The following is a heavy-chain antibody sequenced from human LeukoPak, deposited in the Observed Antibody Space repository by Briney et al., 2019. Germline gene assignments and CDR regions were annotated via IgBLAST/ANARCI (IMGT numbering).Heavy chain of an antibody. CDR1: GFIFSHYG. D-gene: IGHD2-2*01. CDR3: AKQYCSSISCSKYYFDY. Sequence: GGSLRLSCTASGFIFSHYGMHWVRQAPGKGLEWAAVIWSDGRNTYYADSVKGRFTISRDNSKSTLYLQMNSLRAEDTAVYFCAKQYCSSISCSKYYFDYWGQGTLVTVSS. CDR2: IWSDGRNT. V-gene: IGHV3-33*06. J-gene: IGHJ4*02.